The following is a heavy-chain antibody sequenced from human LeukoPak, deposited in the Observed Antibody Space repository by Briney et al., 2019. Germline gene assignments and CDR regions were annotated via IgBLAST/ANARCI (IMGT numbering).Heavy chain of an antibody. CDR1: GYTFTSYY. V-gene: IGHV1-46*01. CDR3: ARAPVLRYFDRGIGPNDY. Sequence: GASVKVSCKASGYTFTSYYMHWVRQAPGQGLEWMGIINPSGGSTSYAQKFQGRDTMTRDTSTSTVYMELSSLRSEDTAVYYCARAPVLRYFDRGIGPNDYWGQGTLVTVSS. CDR2: INPSGGST. J-gene: IGHJ4*02. D-gene: IGHD3-9*01.